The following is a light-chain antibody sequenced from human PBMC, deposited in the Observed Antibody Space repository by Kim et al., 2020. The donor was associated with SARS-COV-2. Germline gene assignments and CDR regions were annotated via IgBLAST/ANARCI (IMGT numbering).Light chain of an antibody. CDR3: QQRADWPWT. J-gene: IGKJ1*01. CDR1: QSVGTY. Sequence: PGERATLSCRASQSVGTYLGWYQQKPGQAPSLLIYDASNRATGIPARFSGSGSGTDFTLTINNLEPEDSAVYYCQQRADWPWTFGQGTKVDI. V-gene: IGKV3-11*01. CDR2: DAS.